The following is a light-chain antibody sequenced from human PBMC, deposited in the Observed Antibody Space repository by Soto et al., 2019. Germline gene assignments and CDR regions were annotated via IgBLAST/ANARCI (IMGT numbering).Light chain of an antibody. J-gene: IGKJ1*01. Sequence: EIVLTQSPGTLSLSPGERATLSCRASQSVSSSYLAWYQQKPGQAPRLLIYGASSRATGIPDRFSGSGSGTDFTLTISRLEPEDFAVYYCQQYGSATATLGQGTNVDIK. CDR1: QSVSSSY. V-gene: IGKV3-20*01. CDR3: QQYGSATAT. CDR2: GAS.